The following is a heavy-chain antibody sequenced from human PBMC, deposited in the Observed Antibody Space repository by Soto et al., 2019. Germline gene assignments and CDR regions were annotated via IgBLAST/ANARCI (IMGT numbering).Heavy chain of an antibody. CDR2: IKSKTDGGTT. J-gene: IGHJ4*02. Sequence: PGGSLRLSCAASGFTFSNAWMSWVRQAPGKGLEWVGRIKSKTDGGTTDYAAPVKGRFTISRDDSKNTLYLQMNSLKTEDTAVYYCTTDDLLYSSGWYRVDYWGQGTLVTVSS. CDR1: GFTFSNAW. CDR3: TTDDLLYSSGWYRVDY. D-gene: IGHD6-19*01. V-gene: IGHV3-15*01.